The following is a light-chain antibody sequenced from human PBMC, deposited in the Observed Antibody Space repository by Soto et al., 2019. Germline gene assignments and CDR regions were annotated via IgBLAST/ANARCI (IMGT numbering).Light chain of an antibody. CDR3: QQYNNWPPWT. CDR1: QSVSTN. J-gene: IGKJ1*01. Sequence: ETVMTQSAVTLSVSLGERATLSCRASQSVSTNLAWYQQKAGQAPRLLIYGASTRATGIPARFSGSGSGTEFTLTISSLQSEDFAVYYCQQYNNWPPWTFGQGTKVEIK. CDR2: GAS. V-gene: IGKV3-15*01.